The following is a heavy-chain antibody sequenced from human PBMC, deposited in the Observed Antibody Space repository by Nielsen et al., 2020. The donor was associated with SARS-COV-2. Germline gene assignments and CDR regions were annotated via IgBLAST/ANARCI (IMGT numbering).Heavy chain of an antibody. CDR2: INEDGGDK. V-gene: IGHV3-7*01. J-gene: IGHJ4*02. D-gene: IGHD3-22*01. CDR3: ARLRDDGYYYDTGPFDY. Sequence: GGSLRLSCEVSGFMFSNYWMTWVRQAPGKGLEWVDNINEDGGDKYYVDSVKGRFTISRDNAKNTVYLQMNSLRAEDTAVYYCARLRDDGYYYDTGPFDYWGQGALVTVSS. CDR1: GFMFSNYW.